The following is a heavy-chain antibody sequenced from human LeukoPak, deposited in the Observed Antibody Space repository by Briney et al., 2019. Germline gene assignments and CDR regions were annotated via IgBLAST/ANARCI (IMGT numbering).Heavy chain of an antibody. CDR3: ARQESVEVWFDP. CDR2: IYTSGST. J-gene: IGHJ5*02. CDR1: GGSISSYY. D-gene: IGHD3-10*01. V-gene: IGHV4-4*09. Sequence: SETLSLTCTVSGGSISSYYWSWIRQPPGKGLEWIGYIYTSGSTNYNPSLKSRVTISVDTSKNQFSLKLSSVTAEDTAVYYCARQESVEVWFDPWGQGTLVTVSS.